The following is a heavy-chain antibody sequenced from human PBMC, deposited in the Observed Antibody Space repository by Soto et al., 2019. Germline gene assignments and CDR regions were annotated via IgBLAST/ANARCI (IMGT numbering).Heavy chain of an antibody. J-gene: IGHJ6*02. Sequence: SETLSLTCTVSGGSISSYYWSWIRQPPGKGLEWIGYIYYSGSTNYNPSLKSRVTISVDTSKNQFSLKLSSVTAADTAVYYCARLGDSSGYYYEYYYYGMDVWGQGTTVTVSS. CDR3: ARLGDSSGYYYEYYYYGMDV. V-gene: IGHV4-59*01. CDR1: GGSISSYY. CDR2: IYYSGST. D-gene: IGHD3-22*01.